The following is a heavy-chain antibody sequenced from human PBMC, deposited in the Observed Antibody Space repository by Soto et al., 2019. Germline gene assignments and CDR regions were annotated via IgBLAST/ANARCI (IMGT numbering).Heavy chain of an antibody. CDR1: GFSISSCW. J-gene: IGHJ4*02. CDR3: ARDIGYGDY. Sequence: EVQLEESGGGLVQPGGSLKISCAASGFSISSCWMAWVRQSPGKGPEWVTSIKKDGSERNYVGSVKGRFIISRDNAKNSVYLQMNSLRVEDTAVYYCARDIGYGDYWGQGTLVTVSS. CDR2: IKKDGSER. V-gene: IGHV3-7*04. D-gene: IGHD1-1*01.